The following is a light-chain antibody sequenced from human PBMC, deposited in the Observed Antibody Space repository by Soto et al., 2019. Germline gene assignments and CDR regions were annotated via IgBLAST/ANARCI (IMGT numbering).Light chain of an antibody. J-gene: IGKJ1*01. Sequence: EIVLMQSPGTLSLSPGERATLSCRASQSVSSSYLAWYQQKPGQAPRLLIYGASSRATGIPDRFSGSGSGTDFTLTISRLEPEDFAVYYCQHHGTFGQGTKVEIK. CDR3: QHHGT. CDR2: GAS. V-gene: IGKV3-20*01. CDR1: QSVSSSY.